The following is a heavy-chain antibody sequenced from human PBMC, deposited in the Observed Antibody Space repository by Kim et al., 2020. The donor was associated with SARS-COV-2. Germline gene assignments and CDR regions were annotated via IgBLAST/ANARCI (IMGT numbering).Heavy chain of an antibody. CDR2: ISYDGSNK. D-gene: IGHD3-9*01. J-gene: IGHJ3*02. CDR3: AKVGTYYDILTGWFPYAFDI. Sequence: GGSLRLSCAASGFTFSSYGMHWVRQAPGKGLEWVAVISYDGSNKYYADSVKGRFTISRDNSKNTLYLQMNSLRAEDTAVYYCAKVGTYYDILTGWFPYAFDIWGQGTMVTVSS. V-gene: IGHV3-30*18. CDR1: GFTFSSYG.